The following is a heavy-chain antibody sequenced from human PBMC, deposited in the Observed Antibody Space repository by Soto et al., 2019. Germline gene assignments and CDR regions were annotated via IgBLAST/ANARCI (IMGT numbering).Heavy chain of an antibody. J-gene: IGHJ4*02. CDR1: GFTFTSSA. V-gene: IGHV1-58*01. Sequence: SVKVSCKASGFTFTSSAVQWVRQARGQRLEWIGWIVVGSGNTNYAQKFQERVTITRDMSTSTAYMELSSLRSEDTAVYDCAADRGSGWDFDYWGQGTLVTVSS. D-gene: IGHD6-19*01. CDR3: AADRGSGWDFDY. CDR2: IVVGSGNT.